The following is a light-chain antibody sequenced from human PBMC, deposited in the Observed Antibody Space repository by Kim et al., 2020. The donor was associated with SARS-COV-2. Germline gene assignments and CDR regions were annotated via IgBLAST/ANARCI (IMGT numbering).Light chain of an antibody. CDR3: QSYDSSNWV. V-gene: IGLV6-57*02. CDR2: EDN. CDR1: SGSIASNY. Sequence: NFMLTQPHSVSESPGKTVTISCTGSSGSIASNYVQWYQQRPGSAPTTLIYEDNQRPSGVPDRFSGSIDSSSNSASLTISGLKTEDEADYYCQSYDSSNWVFGGGTQLTVL. J-gene: IGLJ3*02.